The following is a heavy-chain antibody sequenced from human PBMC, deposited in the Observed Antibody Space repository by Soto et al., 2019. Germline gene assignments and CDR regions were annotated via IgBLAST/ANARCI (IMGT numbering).Heavy chain of an antibody. D-gene: IGHD6-19*01. CDR3: ARQAGSVGARHGGLRIAVAYFDY. CDR2: TYYRSKWYN. Sequence: SQTLSLTCAISGDSVSSNSAAWNWIRQSPSRGLEWLGRTYYRSKWYNDYAVSVKSRITINPDTSKNQFSLQLNSVTPEDTAVYYCARQAGSVGARHGGLRIAVAYFDYWGQGTLVTVSS. J-gene: IGHJ4*02. CDR1: GDSVSSNSAA. V-gene: IGHV6-1*01.